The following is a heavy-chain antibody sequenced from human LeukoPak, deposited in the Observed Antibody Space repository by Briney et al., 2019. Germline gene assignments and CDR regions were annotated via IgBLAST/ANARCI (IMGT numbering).Heavy chain of an antibody. CDR3: ARELREHGVFDI. Sequence: PGGSLRLSCAAFGFTFSSYEMNWVRQAPGKGLEWVSYISSSGSTIYYADSVKGRFTISRDNAKNSLYLQMNSLRAEDTAVYYCARELREHGVFDIWGQGTMVTVSS. D-gene: IGHD1-26*01. J-gene: IGHJ3*02. V-gene: IGHV3-48*03. CDR2: ISSSGSTI. CDR1: GFTFSSYE.